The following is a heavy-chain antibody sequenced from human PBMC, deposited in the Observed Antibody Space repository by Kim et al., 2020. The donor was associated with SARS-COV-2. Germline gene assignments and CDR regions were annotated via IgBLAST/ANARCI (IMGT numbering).Heavy chain of an antibody. CDR3: ARGSAGISLYYFDY. J-gene: IGHJ4*02. CDR2: IDWDDDK. D-gene: IGHD6-19*01. V-gene: IGHV2-70*01. CDR1: GFSLSTSGMC. Sequence: SGPTLVKPTQTLTLTCTFSGFSLSTSGMCVSWIRQPPGKALEWLALIDWDDDKYYSTSLKTRLTISKDTSKTQVVLTMTNMDPVDTATYYCARGSAGISLYYFDYWGQGTLVTVSS.